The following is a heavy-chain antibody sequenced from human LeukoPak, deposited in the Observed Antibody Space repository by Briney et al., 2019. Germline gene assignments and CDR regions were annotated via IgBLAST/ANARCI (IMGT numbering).Heavy chain of an antibody. V-gene: IGHV3-11*01. J-gene: IGHJ4*02. CDR3: AGDAYYDSSGYFKY. Sequence: PGGSLRLSCAASGFTFSDYYMSWIRQAPGKGLEWVSYISSSGSTIYYADSVKGRFTISRDNAKNSLYLQMNSLRAEDTAVYYCAGDAYYDSSGYFKYWGQGTLVTVSS. CDR2: ISSSGSTI. CDR1: GFTFSDYY. D-gene: IGHD3-22*01.